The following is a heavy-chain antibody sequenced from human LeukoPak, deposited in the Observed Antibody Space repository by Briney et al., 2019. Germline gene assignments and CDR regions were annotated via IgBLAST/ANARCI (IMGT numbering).Heavy chain of an antibody. D-gene: IGHD6-13*01. CDR2: IYTSGST. J-gene: IGHJ4*02. CDR1: GGSISSGSYH. V-gene: IGHV4-61*02. CDR3: ARSWYSSSWYVY. Sequence: SETLSLTCTVSGGSISSGSYHWSWIRQPAGKGLEWIGRIYTSGSTNYNPSLKSRVTISVDTSKNQFSLKLSSVTAADTAVYYCARSWYSSSWYVYWGQGTLVTVSS.